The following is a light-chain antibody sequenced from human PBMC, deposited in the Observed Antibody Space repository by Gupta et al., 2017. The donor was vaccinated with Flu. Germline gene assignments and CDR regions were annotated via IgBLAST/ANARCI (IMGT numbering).Light chain of an antibody. J-gene: IGLJ3*02. CDR1: KWGKKN. CDR3: QAWDGDVVIV. CDR2: QDD. V-gene: IGLV3-1*01. Sequence: GQTASVNSAGNKWGKKNVSWYQQKSGHAPILVVYQDDRRPSGISERFSASNSGNTATLTISGAQDTDEAVYYCQAWDGDVVIVFGGGTRVTVL.